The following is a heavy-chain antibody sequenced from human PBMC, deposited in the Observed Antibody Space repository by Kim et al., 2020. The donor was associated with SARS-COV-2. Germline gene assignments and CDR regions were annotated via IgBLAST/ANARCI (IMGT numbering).Heavy chain of an antibody. V-gene: IGHV4-34*01. CDR3: ARGWATIAAAGFFLDY. Sequence: SLKSRVTISVDTSKNQFSLKLSSVTAADTAVYYCARGWATIAAAGFFLDYWGQGTLVTVSS. D-gene: IGHD6-13*01. J-gene: IGHJ4*02.